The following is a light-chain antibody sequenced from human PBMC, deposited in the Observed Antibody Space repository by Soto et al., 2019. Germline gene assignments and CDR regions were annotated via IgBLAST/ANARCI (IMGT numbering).Light chain of an antibody. CDR1: QSVSSSF. J-gene: IGKJ3*01. CDR2: GAS. Sequence: ETVLTQSPGTLSLSPGERATLSCRASQSVSSSFLAWYQQKLGQAPRLLIYGASSRATGIPDRFSGSGSGTDFTLTISRLEYEDFAVYYFQQYGSSPFTFGPGTKVDIK. V-gene: IGKV3-20*01. CDR3: QQYGSSPFT.